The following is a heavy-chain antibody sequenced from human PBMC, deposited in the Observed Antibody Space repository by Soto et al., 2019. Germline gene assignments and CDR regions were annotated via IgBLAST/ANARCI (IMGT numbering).Heavy chain of an antibody. CDR2: ISAYNGNT. V-gene: IGHV1-18*01. J-gene: IGHJ6*02. D-gene: IGHD7-27*01. CDR3: ARGLGQYYYYGMDV. CDR1: SYTFTSYG. Sequence: ASVKVSCKASSYTFTSYGISWVRQAPGQGLEWMGWISAYNGNTNYAQKLQGRVTMTTDTSTSTAYMELRSLRSDDTAVYYCARGLGQYYYYGMDVWGQGTTVTVSS.